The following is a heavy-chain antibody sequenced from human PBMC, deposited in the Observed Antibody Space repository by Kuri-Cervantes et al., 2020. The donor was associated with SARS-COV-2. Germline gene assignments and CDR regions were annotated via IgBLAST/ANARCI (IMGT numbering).Heavy chain of an antibody. CDR2: IYHSGST. V-gene: IGHV4-4*02. Sequence: GSLRLSCAVSGGSISSSNWWSWVRQPPGKGLEWIGEIYHSGSTNYNPSLKSRVTISVDTSKNQFSLKLSSVTAADTAVYYCARVPFGVVINYYYYGMDVWGQGTTVTVSS. D-gene: IGHD3-3*01. CDR1: GGSISSSNW. J-gene: IGHJ6*02. CDR3: ARVPFGVVINYYYYGMDV.